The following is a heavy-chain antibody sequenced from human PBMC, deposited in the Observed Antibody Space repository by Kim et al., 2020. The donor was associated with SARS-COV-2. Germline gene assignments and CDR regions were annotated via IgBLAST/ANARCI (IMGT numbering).Heavy chain of an antibody. CDR3: ARGGSGSYYWDEVRFGNYYYYGMDV. J-gene: IGHJ6*02. V-gene: IGHV1-69*13. CDR1: GGTFSSYA. D-gene: IGHD3-10*01. Sequence: SVKVSCKASGGTFSSYAISWVRQAPGQGLEWMGGIIPIFGTANYAQKFQGRVTITADESTSTAYMELSSLRSEDTAVYYCARGGSGSYYWDEVRFGNYYYYGMDVCGQGTTVTVSS. CDR2: IIPIFGTA.